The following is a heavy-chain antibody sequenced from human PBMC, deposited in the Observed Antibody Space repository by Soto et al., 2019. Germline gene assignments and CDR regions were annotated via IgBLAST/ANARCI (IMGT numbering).Heavy chain of an antibody. CDR3: TRDQSGTPDI. CDR2: MSATGGA. V-gene: IGHV4-4*07. CDR1: GDSISNYY. D-gene: IGHD1-26*01. Sequence: KTSETLSLTCTVSGDSISNYYWTWIRQSAGKGLEWIGRMSATGGAAYNPSLKSRLTLSRDTSKNELSLSLKFVTAADTAVYFCTRDQSGTPDIWGQGTMVT. J-gene: IGHJ3*02.